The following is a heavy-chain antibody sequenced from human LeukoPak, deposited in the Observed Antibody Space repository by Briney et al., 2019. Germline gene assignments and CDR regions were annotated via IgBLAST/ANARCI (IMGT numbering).Heavy chain of an antibody. V-gene: IGHV3-74*01. CDR1: GFTFSNYW. Sequence: PGGSLRLSCAVSGFTFSNYWMHWVRQVPGEGPVWVSHISSDGSDTTYADSVKGRFTISRDNAKDTLYLQMNSLRAEDTAVYYCARSGSGYSHYYMDVWGKGTTVTVSS. J-gene: IGHJ6*03. CDR3: ARSGSGYSHYYMDV. CDR2: ISSDGSDT. D-gene: IGHD1-26*01.